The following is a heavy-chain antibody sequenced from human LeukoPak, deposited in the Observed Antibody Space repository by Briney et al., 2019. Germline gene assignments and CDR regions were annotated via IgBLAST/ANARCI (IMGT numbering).Heavy chain of an antibody. CDR3: ARRALSSGYYPQFDY. Sequence: GGSLRLSCAASGFTFSSYGMHWVRQAPGKGLEWVAVIWYDGSNKYYADSVKGRFTISRDNSKNTLYLQMNSLRAEDTAVYYCARRALSSGYYPQFDYWGQGTLVTVSS. CDR1: GFTFSSYG. V-gene: IGHV3-33*01. D-gene: IGHD3-22*01. J-gene: IGHJ4*02. CDR2: IWYDGSNK.